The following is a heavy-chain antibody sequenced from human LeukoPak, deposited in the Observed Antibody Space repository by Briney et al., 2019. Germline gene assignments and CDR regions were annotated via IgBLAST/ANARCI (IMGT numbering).Heavy chain of an antibody. CDR1: GYTFTSYG. V-gene: IGHV1-18*01. CDR3: AIGRGYYDSSGLGLDTFDI. J-gene: IGHJ3*02. Sequence: GASVKVSCKASGYTFTSYGISWVRQAPGQGLEWMGWISAYNGNTNYAQKLQGRVTMTTDTSTSTAYMELRSLRSDDTAVYYCAIGRGYYDSSGLGLDTFDIWGQGTMVTVSS. D-gene: IGHD3-22*01. CDR2: ISAYNGNT.